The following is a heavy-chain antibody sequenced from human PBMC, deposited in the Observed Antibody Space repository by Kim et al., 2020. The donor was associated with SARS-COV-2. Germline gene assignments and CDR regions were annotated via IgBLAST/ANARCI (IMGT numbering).Heavy chain of an antibody. CDR3: ASHRSGYWYYFDY. D-gene: IGHD3-22*01. J-gene: IGHJ4*02. CDR2: ISYDGSNK. CDR1: GFTFSSYA. Sequence: GGSLRLSCAASGFTFSSYAMHWVRQAPGKGLEWVAVISYDGSNKYYADSVKGRFTISRDNSKNTLYLQMNSLRAEDTAVYYCASHRSGYWYYFDYWGQGT. V-gene: IGHV3-30-3*01.